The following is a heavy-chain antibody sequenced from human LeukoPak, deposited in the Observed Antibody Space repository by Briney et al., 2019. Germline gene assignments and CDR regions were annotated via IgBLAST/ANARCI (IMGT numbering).Heavy chain of an antibody. CDR3: ARGPEYYDSSGYSPDAFDI. V-gene: IGHV1-18*01. CDR1: GYTFTSYG. CDR2: ISAYNGNT. J-gene: IGHJ3*02. D-gene: IGHD3-22*01. Sequence: ASVKVSCKASGYTFTSYGISWVRQAPGQGLEWMGWISAYNGNTNYAQKLQGRVPMTTDTSTSTAYMELRSLRSDDTAVYYCARGPEYYDSSGYSPDAFDIWGQGTMVTVSS.